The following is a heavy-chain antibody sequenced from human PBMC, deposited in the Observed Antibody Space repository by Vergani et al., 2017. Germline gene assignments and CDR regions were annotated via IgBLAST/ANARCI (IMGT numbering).Heavy chain of an antibody. Sequence: QEQLQESGPGLVKPSETLSLICTVSGGSIRSHYWSWIRQPPGKGLEWIGYIYYTGSTKYNPSLKSRVTMSVDTSKNQFSLNLSSVTAADTAMYYCARSRAAPPDIYLFDYWGQGTLVTVSS. D-gene: IGHD2/OR15-2a*01. CDR1: GGSIRSHY. J-gene: IGHJ4*02. CDR3: ARSRAAPPDIYLFDY. CDR2: IYYTGST. V-gene: IGHV4-59*11.